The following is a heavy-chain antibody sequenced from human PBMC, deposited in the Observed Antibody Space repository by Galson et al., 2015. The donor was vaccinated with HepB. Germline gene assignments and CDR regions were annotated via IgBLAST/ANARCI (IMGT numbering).Heavy chain of an antibody. Sequence: SVKVSCKASGYTFTSYGISWVRQAPGQGLEWMGWISAYNGNTNYAQKLQGRVTMTTDTSTSTAYMELRSLRSDDTAVYYCARDPPGGNYYGSGSHGFDYWGQGTLVTVSS. V-gene: IGHV1-18*04. CDR1: GYTFTSYG. D-gene: IGHD3-10*01. CDR3: ARDPPGGNYYGSGSHGFDY. CDR2: ISAYNGNT. J-gene: IGHJ4*02.